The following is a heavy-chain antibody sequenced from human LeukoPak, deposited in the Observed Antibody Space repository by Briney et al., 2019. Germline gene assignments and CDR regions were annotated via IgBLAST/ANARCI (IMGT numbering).Heavy chain of an antibody. CDR1: GYSFTSYW. V-gene: IGHV5-51*01. CDR3: ARSYCSSTSCYYWFDP. D-gene: IGHD2-2*01. J-gene: IGHJ5*02. Sequence: HGESLKISCKGSGYSFTSYWIGWVRQLPGKGLGWMGIIYPGDADTRYSPSFQGQVTISADKSISTAYLQWSSLKASDTAMYYCARSYCSSTSCYYWFDPWGQGTLVTVSS. CDR2: IYPGDADT.